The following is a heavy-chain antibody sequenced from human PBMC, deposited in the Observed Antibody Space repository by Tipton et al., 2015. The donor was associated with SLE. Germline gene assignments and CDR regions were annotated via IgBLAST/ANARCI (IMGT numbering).Heavy chain of an antibody. Sequence: SLRLSCAASGFTFSRYGMHWVRQAPGKGLEWVAFIRYDGSNKYYVDSVKGRFTISRDNSKNTLYLQMNSLRAEDTAVYYCARDLKYGDYGNYWGQGTLVTVSS. D-gene: IGHD4-17*01. J-gene: IGHJ4*02. V-gene: IGHV3-30*02. CDR3: ARDLKYGDYGNY. CDR2: IRYDGSNK. CDR1: GFTFSRYG.